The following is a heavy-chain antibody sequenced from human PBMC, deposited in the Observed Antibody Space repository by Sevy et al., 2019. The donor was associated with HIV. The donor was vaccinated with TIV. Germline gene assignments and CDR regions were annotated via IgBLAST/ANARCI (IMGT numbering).Heavy chain of an antibody. V-gene: IGHV1-69*13. Sequence: ASVKVSCKASGGTFSNYAINWVRQAPGQGLEWMGGIIPIFDTVNYAQNFQGRVTITADESTSTAYMELRSLRSEDTAVYFCAVVPWPARSGGRHSFYYYGMDVWGQGTMVTVSS. CDR3: AVVPWPARSGGRHSFYYYGMDV. J-gene: IGHJ6*02. CDR1: GGTFSNYA. CDR2: IIPIFDTV. D-gene: IGHD3-10*01.